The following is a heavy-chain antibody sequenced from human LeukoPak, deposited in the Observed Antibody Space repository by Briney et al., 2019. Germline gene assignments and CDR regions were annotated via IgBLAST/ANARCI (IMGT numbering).Heavy chain of an antibody. J-gene: IGHJ4*02. CDR1: GYSFSLYG. CDR2: ISAYNGNT. Sequence: ASVRVSFKASGYSFSLYGISGVRQAPGQGGEYMGWISAYNGNTNFVQKVQGRVTITTDTSTSTAYMELKHLRSDDTAVYYCARGGYKDADWDFDYWGQGTLVTVSS. CDR3: ARGGYKDADWDFDY. D-gene: IGHD5-24*01. V-gene: IGHV1-18*01.